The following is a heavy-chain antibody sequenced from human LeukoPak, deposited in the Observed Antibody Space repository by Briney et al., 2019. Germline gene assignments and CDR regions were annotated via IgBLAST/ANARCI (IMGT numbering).Heavy chain of an antibody. D-gene: IGHD6-6*01. V-gene: IGHV1-3*04. Sequence: ASVKVSCKASGYTFSTYAIHWVRQAPGQRLEWMGWISTYNDDRKYSPKFQGTVTITTDTSASTAYLELSSLRSEDTAVYYCARDRSSFSYAFDIWGQGTMVTVSS. J-gene: IGHJ3*02. CDR1: GYTFSTYA. CDR2: ISTYNDDR. CDR3: ARDRSSFSYAFDI.